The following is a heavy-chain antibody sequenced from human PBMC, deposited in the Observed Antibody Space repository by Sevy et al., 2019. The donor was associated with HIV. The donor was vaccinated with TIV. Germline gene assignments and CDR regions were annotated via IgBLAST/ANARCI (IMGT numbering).Heavy chain of an antibody. CDR2: IWYDGSNK. V-gene: IGHV3-33*01. D-gene: IGHD2-15*01. J-gene: IGHJ6*02. Sequence: GGSLRLSCAASGFTFSSYGMHWVRQAPGKGLEWVAVIWYDGSNKYYADSVKGRFTISRDNSKNTLYLQMNSLRAEDTAVYYCARGGPCSGGSCHYYYYDMDVWGQGTTVTVSS. CDR1: GFTFSSYG. CDR3: ARGGPCSGGSCHYYYYDMDV.